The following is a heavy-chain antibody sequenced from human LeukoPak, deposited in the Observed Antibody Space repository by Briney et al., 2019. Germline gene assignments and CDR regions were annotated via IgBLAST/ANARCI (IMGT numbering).Heavy chain of an antibody. CDR3: AKDRPPGGGSYVSPPSAFDY. J-gene: IGHJ4*02. CDR1: GFTFSSYA. D-gene: IGHD1-26*01. CDR2: ISGSGGST. V-gene: IGHV3-23*01. Sequence: GGSLRLSCAASGFTFSSYAMSWVRQAPGKGLEWVSAISGSGGSTYYADSVKGRFTISRDNSKNTLYLQMNSLRAEDTAVYYCAKDRPPGGGSYVSPPSAFDYWGQGTLVTVSS.